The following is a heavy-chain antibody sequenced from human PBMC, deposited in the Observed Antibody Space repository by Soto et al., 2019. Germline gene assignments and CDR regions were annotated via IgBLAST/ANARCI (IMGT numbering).Heavy chain of an antibody. D-gene: IGHD1-20*01. V-gene: IGHV4-34*01. Sequence: QVQLQQWGAGLLKPSETLSLTCAVYGGSFSGYYWNWIRQPPGKGLEWIGHINHSGSTDYNPSLKSRVTISVDTSKNQFSLKLSSVTAADTAVYYCARGGIQWGQGTLVTVSS. CDR2: INHSGST. CDR1: GGSFSGYY. CDR3: ARGGIQ. J-gene: IGHJ4*02.